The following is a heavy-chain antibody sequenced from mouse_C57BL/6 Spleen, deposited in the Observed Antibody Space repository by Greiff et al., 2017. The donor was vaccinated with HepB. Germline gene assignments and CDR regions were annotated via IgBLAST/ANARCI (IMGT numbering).Heavy chain of an antibody. CDR2: IYPGSGST. V-gene: IGHV1-55*01. Sequence: QVQLQQSGAELVKPGASVKMSCKASGYTFTSYWITWVKQRPGQGLEWIGDIYPGSGSTNYNEKFKSKATLTVDTSSSTAYMQLSSLTSEDSAVYYCARPLITTVVAEGYFDYWGQGTTLTVSS. CDR3: ARPLITTVVAEGYFDY. CDR1: GYTFTSYW. J-gene: IGHJ2*01. D-gene: IGHD1-1*01.